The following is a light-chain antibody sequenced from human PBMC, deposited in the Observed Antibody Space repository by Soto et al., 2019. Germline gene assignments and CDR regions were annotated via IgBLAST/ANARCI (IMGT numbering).Light chain of an antibody. J-gene: IGKJ5*01. CDR3: QQYGSSPIT. V-gene: IGKV3-20*01. CDR2: GAS. CDR1: QSVSSD. Sequence: EIVLTQSPGTLSVSPGERATLSCRASQSVSSDLAWYQQKPGQAPRLLIYGASNRATGIPDRFSGSGSGTDFTLTISRLEPEDFAVYYCQQYGSSPITFGQGTRL.